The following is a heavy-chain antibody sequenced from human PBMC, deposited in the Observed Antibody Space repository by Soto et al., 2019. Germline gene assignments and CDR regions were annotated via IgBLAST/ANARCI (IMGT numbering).Heavy chain of an antibody. Sequence: ASVKVSCKASGYTFASYGFSWVRQAPGQGLEWVAWISANSGDTNSAQKFQDRVTLTTDTSTSTAYMDLRSLRSDDTAVYCCARDFRDSCRGASCIYFDYWGQGTLVTVSS. V-gene: IGHV1-18*01. D-gene: IGHD2-2*01. CDR3: ARDFRDSCRGASCIYFDY. CDR2: ISANSGDT. CDR1: GYTFASYG. J-gene: IGHJ4*02.